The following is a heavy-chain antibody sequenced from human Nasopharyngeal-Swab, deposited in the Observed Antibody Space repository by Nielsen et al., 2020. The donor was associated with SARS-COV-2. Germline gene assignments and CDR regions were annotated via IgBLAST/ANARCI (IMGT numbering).Heavy chain of an antibody. Sequence: SETLSLTCTVSGGSISSSSYYWGWIRQPPGKGLEWIGEINHSGSTNYNPSLKSRVTISVDTSKNQFSLKLSSVTAADTAVYYCARGRSSSSWNDYWGQGTLVTVSS. CDR3: ARGRSSSSWNDY. J-gene: IGHJ4*02. CDR2: INHSGST. V-gene: IGHV4-39*07. D-gene: IGHD6-13*01. CDR1: GGSISSSSYY.